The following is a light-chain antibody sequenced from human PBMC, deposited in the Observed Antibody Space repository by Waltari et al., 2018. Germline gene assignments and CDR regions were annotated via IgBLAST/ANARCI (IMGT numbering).Light chain of an antibody. J-gene: IGLJ2*01. CDR1: SSHIGHTP. CDR3: GTWDVSLTAAV. V-gene: IGLV1-51*01. CDR2: DNN. Sequence: QSVLTQPPSVSAAPGQQVTISCPGDSSHIGHTPVSCYQQLPGTAPKLLIYDNNKRPSGIPDRFSGSKSGTSATLGITGLQTGDEADYYCGTWDVSLTAAVFGGGTTVSVL.